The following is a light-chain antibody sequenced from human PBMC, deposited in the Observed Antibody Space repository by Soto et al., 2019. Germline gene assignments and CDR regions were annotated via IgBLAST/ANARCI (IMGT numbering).Light chain of an antibody. J-gene: IGLJ1*01. CDR1: SSNIGAGYD. CDR2: GNS. Sequence: QAVVTQPPSVSGAPGQRVTISCTGSSSNIGAGYDVHWYQQLPGTATKLLIYGNSNRPSGVPDRFSRSKSGTSASLAITGLQAEDEADYYCQSYDSSLSGYVFGTGTKLTVL. CDR3: QSYDSSLSGYV. V-gene: IGLV1-40*01.